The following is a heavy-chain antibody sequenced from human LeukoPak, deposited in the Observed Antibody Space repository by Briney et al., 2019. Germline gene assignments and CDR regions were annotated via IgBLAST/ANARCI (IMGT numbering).Heavy chain of an antibody. V-gene: IGHV4-39*01. Sequence: KASETLSLTCTVSGGSVSSDSYYWGWIRQPPGKGLEWIGSIYYSGSTYYNPSLKSRVTISVDTSKNQFSLKLSSVTAADTAVYYCASGRGASGRWGQGTLVTVSS. CDR1: GGSVSSDSYY. D-gene: IGHD6-19*01. J-gene: IGHJ4*02. CDR3: ASGRGASGR. CDR2: IYYSGST.